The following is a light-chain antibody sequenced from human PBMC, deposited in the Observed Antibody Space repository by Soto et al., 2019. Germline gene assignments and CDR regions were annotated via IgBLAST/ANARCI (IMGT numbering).Light chain of an antibody. CDR1: QSITSNY. Sequence: EIVLTQSPGTLSLSPGERATLSCRASQSITSNYLAWYQQKHGQATRLLIYLASNRAAGIPDRFSGSGSGADFTLTINRLEPEDFAVYLCQQDGSSPWTFGQGTKVDIK. V-gene: IGKV3-20*01. J-gene: IGKJ1*01. CDR2: LAS. CDR3: QQDGSSPWT.